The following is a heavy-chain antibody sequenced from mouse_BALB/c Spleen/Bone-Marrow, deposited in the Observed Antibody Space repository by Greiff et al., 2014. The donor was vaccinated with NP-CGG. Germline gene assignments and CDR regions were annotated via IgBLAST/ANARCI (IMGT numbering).Heavy chain of an antibody. J-gene: IGHJ3*01. D-gene: IGHD4-1*01. Sequence: QVKLKQSGAELARPGASVKMSCKASGYTFTSYTMHWVKQRPGQGLEWIGHINPSSGYTNYNQKFKDKATLTADKSSSTAYMQLSSLTSEDSAVYYCARERNWDSFAYWGQGTLVTVSA. CDR2: INPSSGYT. CDR3: ARERNWDSFAY. CDR1: GYTFTSYT. V-gene: IGHV1-4*01.